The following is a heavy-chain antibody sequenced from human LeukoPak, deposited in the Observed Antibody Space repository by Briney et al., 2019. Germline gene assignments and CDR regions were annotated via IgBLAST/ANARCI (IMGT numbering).Heavy chain of an antibody. Sequence: SETLSLTCTVSGGSISSGGYYWGWIRQPPGKGLEWIGSIYYIGNTYYNPSLKSRVTISVDTSKNQFSLKLSSVTAADTAVYYCARGRISYGDYSWFDPWGQGTLVTVSS. J-gene: IGHJ5*02. CDR1: GGSISSGGYY. D-gene: IGHD4-17*01. CDR3: ARGRISYGDYSWFDP. CDR2: IYYIGNT. V-gene: IGHV4-39*07.